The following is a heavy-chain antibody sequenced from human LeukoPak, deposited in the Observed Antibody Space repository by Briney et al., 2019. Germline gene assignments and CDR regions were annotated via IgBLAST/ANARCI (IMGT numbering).Heavy chain of an antibody. Sequence: GGSLRLSCAASGFTFSNYGMHWVRQAAGKGLEWVSRISGDGSSNTYADSVKGRVTISRDNAKNSLYLQMDSLRAEDTAVYYCARGGYSWNDLAYWGQGTLVTVSS. D-gene: IGHD1-1*01. CDR3: ARGGYSWNDLAY. V-gene: IGHV3-74*01. CDR1: GFTFSNYG. J-gene: IGHJ4*02. CDR2: ISGDGSSN.